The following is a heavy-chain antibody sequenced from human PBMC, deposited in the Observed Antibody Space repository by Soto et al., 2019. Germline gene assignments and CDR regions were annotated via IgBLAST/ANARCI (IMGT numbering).Heavy chain of an antibody. CDR2: ISGSGQTT. D-gene: IGHD4-4*01. CDR3: AKSRGDSWTTYFFDY. CDR1: GFTFSSYS. V-gene: IGHV3-23*01. J-gene: IGHJ4*02. Sequence: EVQLLESGGGSVQPGGSLMLSCAASGFTFSSYSLSWLRQAPGKGLEWVSGISGSGQTTHYKDSVKGRFNISRDNFRNTMYVQVNSLRAEDTAIYFCAKSRGDSWTTYFFDYWGQGALVTVSS.